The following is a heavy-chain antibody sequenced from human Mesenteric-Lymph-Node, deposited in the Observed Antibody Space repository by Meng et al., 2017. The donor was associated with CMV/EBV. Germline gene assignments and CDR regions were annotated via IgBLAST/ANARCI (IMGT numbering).Heavy chain of an antibody. CDR3: ARGRDGYNYPY. CDR2: MNPNSGNT. V-gene: IGHV1-8*01. J-gene: IGHJ4*02. CDR1: GYTFTSYD. D-gene: IGHD5-24*01. Sequence: ASVKVSCKASGYTFTSYDINWVRQAAGQGREWMGWMNPNSGNTGYAQKFQGRVTMTRDTSISTAYMELSSLRSEDTAVYYCARGRDGYNYPYWGQGTLVTVSS.